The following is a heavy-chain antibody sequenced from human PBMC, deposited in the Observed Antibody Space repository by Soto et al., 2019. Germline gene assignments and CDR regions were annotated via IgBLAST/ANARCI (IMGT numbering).Heavy chain of an antibody. V-gene: IGHV3-30-3*01. J-gene: IGHJ4*02. D-gene: IGHD3-9*01. CDR2: ISYDGSNK. CDR1: GFTFSSYA. Sequence: QVQLVESGGGVVQPGRSLRLSCAASGFTFSSYAMHWVRQAPGKGLEWVAVISYDGSNKYYADSVKGRFTISRDNSKNTLYRQMNSMRAEDTAVYYCARDKGSVLRYFDWYYDYWGQGTLVTVSS. CDR3: ARDKGSVLRYFDWYYDY.